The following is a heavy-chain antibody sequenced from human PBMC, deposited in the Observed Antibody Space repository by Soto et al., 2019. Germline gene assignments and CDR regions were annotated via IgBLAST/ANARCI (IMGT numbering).Heavy chain of an antibody. D-gene: IGHD3-3*01. V-gene: IGHV1-69*08. CDR3: ARDRITTRGDAFDL. CDR1: GGTFSTYI. CDR2: IIPIPDIT. J-gene: IGHJ3*01. Sequence: QVQLVQSGAEVRKPGSSVKVSCKAPGGTFSTYIISWVRQAPGQGLEWMGRIIPIPDITNYAQKFQGRVTVTADRSTSTAYMELTSLKSEDTAEYYCARDRITTRGDAFDLWGQGTMVTVSS.